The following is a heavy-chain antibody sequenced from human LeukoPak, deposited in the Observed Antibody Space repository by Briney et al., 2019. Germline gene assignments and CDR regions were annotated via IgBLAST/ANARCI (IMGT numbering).Heavy chain of an antibody. CDR3: ARGNSLLMVSYFDY. V-gene: IGHV1-18*04. Sequence: ASVKVSCKASGYSFTSYGCSWVRQPPGQGLEWMGWIIAYNGTKNHAQKLQGRVTMTTHTSTSTPSMELRSLRSDHTAVYYCARGNSLLMVSYFDYWGEGTLVTVSS. J-gene: IGHJ4*02. D-gene: IGHD2-8*01. CDR1: GYSFTSYG. CDR2: IIAYNGTK.